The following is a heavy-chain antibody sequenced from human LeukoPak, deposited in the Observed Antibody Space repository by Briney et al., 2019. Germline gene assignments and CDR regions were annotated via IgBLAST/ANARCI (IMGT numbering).Heavy chain of an antibody. V-gene: IGHV4-39*01. CDR1: GGSISSSSYY. Sequence: SETLSLTCTVSGGSISSSSYYWGWSRQPPGKGVEWIGSIYYSGSTYYNPSLKSRVTISVDTSKNQFSLKLSSVTAADTAVYYCARGGVQDERGFDPWGQGTLVTVSS. CDR2: IYYSGST. CDR3: ARGGVQDERGFDP. D-gene: IGHD3-16*01. J-gene: IGHJ5*02.